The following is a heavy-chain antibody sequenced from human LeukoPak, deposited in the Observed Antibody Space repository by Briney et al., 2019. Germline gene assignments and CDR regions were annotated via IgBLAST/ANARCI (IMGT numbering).Heavy chain of an antibody. Sequence: KAGGSLRLSCEASGFTFSIYDMYWVRQAPGKGLECVASISRNSGDYTLYAASVKGRFTISRDNAKNSLYLQMNSLRAEDTAVYHCARARLLWFGERNPWDYWGQGTLVTVSS. D-gene: IGHD3-10*01. J-gene: IGHJ4*02. CDR2: ISRNSGDYT. CDR1: GFTFSIYD. V-gene: IGHV3-21*01. CDR3: ARARLLWFGERNPWDY.